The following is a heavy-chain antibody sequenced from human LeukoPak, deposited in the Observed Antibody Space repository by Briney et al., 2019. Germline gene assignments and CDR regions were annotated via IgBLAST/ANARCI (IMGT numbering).Heavy chain of an antibody. J-gene: IGHJ4*02. D-gene: IGHD6-13*01. CDR2: IYHSGST. Sequence: SQTLSLTCAVSGGSISSGGYSWSWIRQPPGKGLEWIGYIYHSGSTNYNPSLKSRVTISVDTSKNQFSLKLSSVTAADTAVYYCARCIAAAGTIVDYWGQGTLVTVSS. V-gene: IGHV4-30-2*01. CDR3: ARCIAAAGTIVDY. CDR1: GGSISSGGYS.